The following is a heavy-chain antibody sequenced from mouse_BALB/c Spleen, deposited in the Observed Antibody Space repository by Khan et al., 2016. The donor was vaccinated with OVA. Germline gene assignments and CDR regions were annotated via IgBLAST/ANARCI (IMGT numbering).Heavy chain of an antibody. CDR3: ASELGRYYAMDY. CDR2: ITNSGST. Sequence: EVQLQESGPGLVKPSQSLSLTCTVTGYSITRDYAWNWIRQFPGNKLEWMGYITNSGSTNYNPSLKSRISITRDTSKNQFFLQLKSVTTEDAATXYCASELGRYYAMDYWGQGTSVTVSS. CDR1: GYSITRDYA. V-gene: IGHV3-2*02. D-gene: IGHD4-1*01. J-gene: IGHJ4*01.